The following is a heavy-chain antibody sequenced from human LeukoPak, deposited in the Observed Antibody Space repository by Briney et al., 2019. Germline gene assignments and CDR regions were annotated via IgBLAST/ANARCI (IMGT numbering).Heavy chain of an antibody. J-gene: IGHJ4*02. Sequence: GGSLRLSCTASGFIISRDSMNWVRQAPGKGLEWISYISYDSAIKYYADSVRGRFTISRDNAKNSLYLQMDSLNAEDTAVYFCVRDNPRCCGVVPANIDDYWGQGTLVTVSS. CDR2: ISYDSAIK. CDR1: GFIISRDS. D-gene: IGHD2-15*01. CDR3: VRDNPRCCGVVPANIDDY. V-gene: IGHV3-48*01.